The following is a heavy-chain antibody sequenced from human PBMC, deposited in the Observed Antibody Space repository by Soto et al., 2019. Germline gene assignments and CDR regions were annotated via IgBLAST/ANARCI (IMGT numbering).Heavy chain of an antibody. J-gene: IGHJ5*02. CDR2: IYYSGST. D-gene: IGHD2-2*01. Sequence: SETLSLTCTVSGGSISSSSYYWGWIRQPPGKGLEWIGSIYYSGSTYYNPSLKSRVTISVDTSKNQFSLKLSSVTAADTAVFYCARHEGYCSSTSCYLDWFDPWGQGTLVTVSS. CDR3: ARHEGYCSSTSCYLDWFDP. V-gene: IGHV4-39*01. CDR1: GGSISSSSYY.